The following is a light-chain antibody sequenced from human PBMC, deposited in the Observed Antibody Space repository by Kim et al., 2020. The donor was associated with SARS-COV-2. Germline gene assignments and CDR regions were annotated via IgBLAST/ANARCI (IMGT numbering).Light chain of an antibody. V-gene: IGKV3-15*01. CDR1: QTVRSN. CDR2: SAS. Sequence: LSPGERVTLCCRASQTVRSNLAWYQQKPGQTPRLLISSASTMATGVPDRFSGSGSGTEFTLTISSLQSEDFAVYYCQQYNNWPLTFGGGTKVDIK. CDR3: QQYNNWPLT. J-gene: IGKJ4*01.